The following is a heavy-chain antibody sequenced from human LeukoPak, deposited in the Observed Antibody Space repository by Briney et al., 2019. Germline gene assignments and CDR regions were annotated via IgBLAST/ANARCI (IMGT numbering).Heavy chain of an antibody. Sequence: SETLSLTCTVSGGSISSYYWSWIRQPPGKGLEWIGYIYYSGSTNYNPSLKSRVTISVDTSKNQFSLKLSSVTAADTAVYYCARSYRSGMDVWGQGTTITVSS. J-gene: IGHJ6*02. CDR2: IYYSGST. D-gene: IGHD3-16*02. CDR3: ARSYRSGMDV. V-gene: IGHV4-59*01. CDR1: GGSISSYY.